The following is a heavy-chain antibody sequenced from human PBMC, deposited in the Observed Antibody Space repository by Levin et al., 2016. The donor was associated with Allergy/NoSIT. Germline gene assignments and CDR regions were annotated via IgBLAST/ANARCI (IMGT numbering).Heavy chain of an antibody. D-gene: IGHD3-22*01. Sequence: SETLSLTCTVSGGSISSYYWSWIRQPAGKGLEWIGRIYTSGSTNYNPSLKSRVTMSVDTSKNQFSLKLSSVTAADTAVYYCARTLLDYYDSSGYRRAFDYWGQGTLVTVSS. CDR1: GGSISSYY. V-gene: IGHV4-4*07. CDR3: ARTLLDYYDSSGYRRAFDY. J-gene: IGHJ4*02. CDR2: IYTSGST.